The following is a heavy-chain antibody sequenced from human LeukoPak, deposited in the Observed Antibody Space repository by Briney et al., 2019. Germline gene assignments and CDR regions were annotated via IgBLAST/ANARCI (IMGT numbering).Heavy chain of an antibody. J-gene: IGHJ4*02. CDR1: GSSFTSHW. V-gene: IGHV5-51*01. CDR3: ARQMDTVTKSDY. CDR2: SYPGDSDT. Sequence: GESLKISCKASGSSFTSHWIAWVRQMPGKGLEWMGISYPGDSDTRYSPSFQGQVTISADKSISTAYLQWSSLKASDTAMYYCARQMDTVTKSDYWGQGTLVTVSS. D-gene: IGHD4-17*01.